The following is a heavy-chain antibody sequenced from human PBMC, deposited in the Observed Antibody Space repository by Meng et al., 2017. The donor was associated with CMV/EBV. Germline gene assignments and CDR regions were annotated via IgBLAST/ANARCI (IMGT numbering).Heavy chain of an antibody. CDR3: ARAGGYYYYGMDV. D-gene: IGHD3-10*01. V-gene: IGHV3-74*01. CDR1: GFTFSSYW. CDR2: INSDGSST. Sequence: GESLKISCAASGFTFSSYWMHWVRQAPGKGLVWVSRINSDGSSTSYADSVKGRFTISRDNAKNTLYLQMNSLRAEDTAVYYCARAGGYYYYGMDVWGQGTTVTVSS. J-gene: IGHJ6*02.